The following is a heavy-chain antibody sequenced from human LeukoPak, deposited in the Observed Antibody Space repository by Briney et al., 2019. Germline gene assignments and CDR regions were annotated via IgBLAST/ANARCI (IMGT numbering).Heavy chain of an antibody. Sequence: GGSLRLSCAASAFRFSSYWMTWVRQAPGKGLEWVANINQDGSEQYYVDSVKGRFTISRDNAKNSLYLQMNSLRVEDTAVYYCAGNDYGDSTPGDYWGQGTLVTVSS. CDR1: AFRFSSYW. CDR2: INQDGSEQ. D-gene: IGHD4-17*01. J-gene: IGHJ4*02. CDR3: AGNDYGDSTPGDY. V-gene: IGHV3-7*01.